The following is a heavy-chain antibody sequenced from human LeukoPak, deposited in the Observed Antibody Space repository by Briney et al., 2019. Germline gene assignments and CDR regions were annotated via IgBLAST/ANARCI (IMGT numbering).Heavy chain of an antibody. CDR1: GFTFSSYS. CDR2: ISTSSSYI. J-gene: IGHJ1*01. Sequence: PGGSLRLSCAASGFTFSSYSMHWVRQAPGKGLEWVSSISTSSSYIYYADSVKGRFTISRDNAKNSLYLQMNSLRAEDTAVYYCARASDSSGYYSYFDHWGQGTLVTVSS. D-gene: IGHD3-22*01. CDR3: ARASDSSGYYSYFDH. V-gene: IGHV3-21*01.